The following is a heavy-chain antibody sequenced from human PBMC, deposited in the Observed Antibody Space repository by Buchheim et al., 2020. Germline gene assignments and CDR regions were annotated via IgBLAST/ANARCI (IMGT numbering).Heavy chain of an antibody. J-gene: IGHJ6*03. CDR2: IYSGGST. Sequence: EVQLVESGGGLVQPGGSLRLSCAASGFTVSSNYMSWVRQAPGKGLEWVSVIYSGGSTYYADSVKGRFTISRHNSKNTLYLQMNSLRAEDTAVYYCARDWESYDFWAGDYYYYMDVWGKGTT. CDR3: ARDWESYDFWAGDYYYYMDV. CDR1: GFTVSSNY. V-gene: IGHV3-53*04. D-gene: IGHD3-3*01.